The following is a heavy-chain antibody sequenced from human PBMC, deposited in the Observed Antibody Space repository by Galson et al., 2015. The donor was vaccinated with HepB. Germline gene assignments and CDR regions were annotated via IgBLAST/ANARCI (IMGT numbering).Heavy chain of an antibody. CDR3: ARDVDYLLDA. CDR2: ISTYSGDT. V-gene: IGHV1-18*01. CDR1: GYTFSSHG. Sequence: SVKVSCKASGYTFSSHGLSWVRQAPGQGLEWMGWISTYSGDTHYAQKPQGRVTLTTDTSTSTVYMEMGSLTSDDTAVYYCARDVDYLLDAWGKGTTVTVSS. D-gene: IGHD3/OR15-3a*01. J-gene: IGHJ6*04.